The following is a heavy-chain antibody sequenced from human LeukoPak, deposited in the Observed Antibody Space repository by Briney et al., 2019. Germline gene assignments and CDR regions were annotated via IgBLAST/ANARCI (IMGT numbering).Heavy chain of an antibody. CDR1: GGSISSYY. Sequence: PSETLSLTCSVSGGSISSYYWSWIRQPPGKGLEWIGYIYYSGSTNYNPSLKSRVTISVDTSKNQFSLKLSSVTAADTAVYYCASYGGSSWYHRWFDPWGQGTLVTVSS. CDR2: IYYSGST. J-gene: IGHJ5*02. V-gene: IGHV4-59*01. CDR3: ASYGGSSWYHRWFDP. D-gene: IGHD6-13*01.